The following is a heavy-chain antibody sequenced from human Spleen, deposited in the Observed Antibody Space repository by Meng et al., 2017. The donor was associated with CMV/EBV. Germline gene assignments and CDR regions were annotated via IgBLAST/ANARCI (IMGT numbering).Heavy chain of an antibody. D-gene: IGHD1-7*01. CDR1: GFTFSDYY. V-gene: IGHV3-11*04. CDR2: ISSSGSTI. Sequence: CAASGFTFSDYYMSWIRQAPGKGLEWVSYISSSGSTIYYADSVKGRFTISRDNAKNSLYLQMNSLRAEDTAVYYCAREGHNWNYDFDYWGQGTLVTVSS. CDR3: AREGHNWNYDFDY. J-gene: IGHJ4*02.